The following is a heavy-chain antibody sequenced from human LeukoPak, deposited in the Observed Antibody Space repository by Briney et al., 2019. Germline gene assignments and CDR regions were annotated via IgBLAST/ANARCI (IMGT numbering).Heavy chain of an antibody. V-gene: IGHV3-21*01. D-gene: IGHD3-10*01. CDR1: GFTFSSYS. J-gene: IGHJ4*02. Sequence: GGSLRLSCAASGFTFSSYSTNWVRQAPGKGLEWVSSISSSSSYIYYADSVKGRFTISRDNAKNSLYLQMNSLRAEDTAVYYCARDLRFGELSHWGQGTLITVSS. CDR2: ISSSSSYI. CDR3: ARDLRFGELSH.